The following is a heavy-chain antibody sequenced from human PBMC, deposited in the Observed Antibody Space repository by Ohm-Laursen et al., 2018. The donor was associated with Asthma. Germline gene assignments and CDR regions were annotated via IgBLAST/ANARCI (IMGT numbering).Heavy chain of an antibody. CDR1: GFTFSSYA. D-gene: IGHD3/OR15-3a*01. Sequence: GSLRLSCSASGFTFSSYAMSWVRQAPGKGLEWVSAISGSGGRTYYADSVKGRFTISRDNSKNTLYLLLNSLRADDTAVYYCATWTGNYPLDVWGQGTKVTVS. J-gene: IGHJ6*02. V-gene: IGHV3-23*01. CDR3: ATWTGNYPLDV. CDR2: ISGSGGRT.